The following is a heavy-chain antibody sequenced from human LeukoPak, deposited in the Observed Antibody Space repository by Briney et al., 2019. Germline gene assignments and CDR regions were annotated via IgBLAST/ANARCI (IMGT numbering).Heavy chain of an antibody. D-gene: IGHD3-16*01. V-gene: IGHV3-30*14. CDR2: ISYDGYNK. CDR3: ARRGVMDV. J-gene: IGHJ6*02. CDR1: GFSLSSYD. Sequence: GRSLRLSCAASGFSLSSYDMSWVRQAPDKGLEWLAFISYDGYNKDYADSVRGRFTISRDTSKGTLYLQLNSLKTTDTAIYYCARRGVMDVWGRGTSVAVSS.